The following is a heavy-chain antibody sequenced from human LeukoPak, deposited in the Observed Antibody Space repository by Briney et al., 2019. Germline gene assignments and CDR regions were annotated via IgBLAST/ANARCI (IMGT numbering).Heavy chain of an antibody. D-gene: IGHD6-13*01. V-gene: IGHV3-30*04. CDR1: GFTFSYYA. Sequence: GGSLRLSCAASGFTFSYYAMHWVRQAPGKGLEWVSIVSHDEINKYYADSVKGRFTISRDNSKNTLYLQMNSLRPEDTAVYYCAREYTISAAGTGYFDYWGQGTLVTVSS. CDR2: VSHDEINK. J-gene: IGHJ4*02. CDR3: AREYTISAAGTGYFDY.